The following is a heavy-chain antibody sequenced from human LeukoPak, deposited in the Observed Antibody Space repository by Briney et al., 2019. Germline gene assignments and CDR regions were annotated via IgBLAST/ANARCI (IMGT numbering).Heavy chain of an antibody. CDR2: LYSGGST. D-gene: IGHD1-1*01. J-gene: IGHJ6*02. CDR3: ARGRRAQRPPYSYYGMDV. V-gene: IGHV3-66*01. CDR1: GFTVSNNY. Sequence: GGSLRLSCAASGFTVSNNYMNWVRQAPGKGLECVSGLYSGGSTYYADSVKGRFTISRDTPKNTLYLQMDSLRAEDTALYYCARGRRAQRPPYSYYGMDVWGQGTTVTVSS.